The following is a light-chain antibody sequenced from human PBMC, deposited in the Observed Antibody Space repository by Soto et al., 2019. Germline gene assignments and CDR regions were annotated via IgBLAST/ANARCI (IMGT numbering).Light chain of an antibody. V-gene: IGKV1-39*01. CDR1: QSINSY. CDR2: AAS. Sequence: DIQMTQSPSSLSASVGDRVTITCRASQSINSYLNWYQQKPGKAPNLLIYAASTLQSGVPSRFSGSGSGTDFTLTISSLQPEDFATYYCQQSYSAPFTFCPGTKVDIK. J-gene: IGKJ3*01. CDR3: QQSYSAPFT.